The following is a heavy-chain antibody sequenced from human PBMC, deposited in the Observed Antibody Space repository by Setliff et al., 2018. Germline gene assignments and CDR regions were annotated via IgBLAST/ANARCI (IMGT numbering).Heavy chain of an antibody. CDR3: ARASAKYEGGAFDI. CDR1: GYTFTSYY. Sequence: ASVKVSCKSSGYTFTSYYVHWVRQAPGQGLEWMGMINPSGGSTFYAQNFQGGVTMTRDTSTSTVYMELSSLRSDDTAVYYCARASAKYEGGAFDIWGQGTMVTVSS. J-gene: IGHJ3*02. CDR2: INPSGGST. V-gene: IGHV1-46*01. D-gene: IGHD1-26*01.